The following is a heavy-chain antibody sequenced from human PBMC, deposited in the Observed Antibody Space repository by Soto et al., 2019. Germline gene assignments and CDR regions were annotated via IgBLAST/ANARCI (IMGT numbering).Heavy chain of an antibody. J-gene: IGHJ4*02. V-gene: IGHV4-30-4*01. CDR2: ILYSGTT. D-gene: IGHD2-8*01. CDR1: GGSISSGDYY. CDR3: ARNGALDY. Sequence: QVQLQESGPGLVKPSQTLSLTCTVSGGSISSGDYYWSWIRQPPGKGLEWIGYILYSGTTNYNPSLESRLTISVNTSKNQFSLKLTSVTAADTAVYYCARNGALDYWGRGTLVTVSS.